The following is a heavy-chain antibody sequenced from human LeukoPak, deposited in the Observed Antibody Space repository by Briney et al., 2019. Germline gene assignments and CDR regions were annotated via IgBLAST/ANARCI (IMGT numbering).Heavy chain of an antibody. Sequence: ASVKVSCKASGYTFTSYYMHWVRQAPGQGLEWMGIINPSGGSTSYAQKFQGRVTMTRDTSTSTAYMELSSLRSEDTAVYYCAGDGSYGDYVFEEFYFDYWGQGTLVTVSS. V-gene: IGHV1-46*01. CDR3: AGDGSYGDYVFEEFYFDY. D-gene: IGHD4-17*01. J-gene: IGHJ4*02. CDR1: GYTFTSYY. CDR2: INPSGGST.